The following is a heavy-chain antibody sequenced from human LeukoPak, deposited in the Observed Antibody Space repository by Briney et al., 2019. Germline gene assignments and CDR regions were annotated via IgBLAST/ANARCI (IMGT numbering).Heavy chain of an antibody. J-gene: IGHJ4*02. D-gene: IGHD3-10*01. CDR1: GGSFSGYY. V-gene: IGHV4-34*01. CDR2: IYYSGST. CDR3: ARDYRSGPPSASD. Sequence: SETLSLTCAVYGGSFSGYYWSWIRQPPGKGLEWIGYIYYSGSTYYNPSLKSRVTISVDTSKNQFSLKLSSVTAADTAVYYCARDYRSGPPSASDWGQGTLVTVSS.